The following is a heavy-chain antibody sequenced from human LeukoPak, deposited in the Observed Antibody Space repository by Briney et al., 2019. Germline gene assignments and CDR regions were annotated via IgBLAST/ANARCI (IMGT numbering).Heavy chain of an antibody. CDR3: ARDPYGSGSTSFDI. V-gene: IGHV3-33*01. CDR2: IWYDGSNK. D-gene: IGHD3-10*01. J-gene: IGHJ3*02. CDR1: GFTFRSYG. Sequence: SGESLRLSCAASGFTFRSYGMHWVRQAPGKGLEWVAVIWYDGSNKYYADSVKGRFTISRDNSKNTLYLQMNSLRAEDTAVYYCARDPYGSGSTSFDIWGQGTMVTVSS.